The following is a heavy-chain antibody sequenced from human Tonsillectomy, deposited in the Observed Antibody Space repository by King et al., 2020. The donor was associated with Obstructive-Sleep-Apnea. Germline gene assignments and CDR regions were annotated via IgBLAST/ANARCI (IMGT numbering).Heavy chain of an antibody. Sequence: VQLVESGGGLVQPGRSLRLSCAASGFTFDDYVIHWVRQAPGKGLEWVSGISWNSGMIGYADSVKGRFTISRDNAKNSLYLQMNSLRAEDTAMYYCATREGEYHPYAAYDYWGQGTLVTVSS. CDR1: GFTFDDYV. J-gene: IGHJ4*02. CDR2: ISWNSGMI. CDR3: ATREGEYHPYAAYDY. V-gene: IGHV3-9*01. D-gene: IGHD2-2*01.